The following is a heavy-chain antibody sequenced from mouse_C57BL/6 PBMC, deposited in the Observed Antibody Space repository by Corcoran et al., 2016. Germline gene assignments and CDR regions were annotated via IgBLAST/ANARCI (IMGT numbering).Heavy chain of an antibody. J-gene: IGHJ2*01. CDR3: ARGAYFDY. CDR1: GYTFTDYY. V-gene: IGHV1-19*01. Sequence: EVQLQQSGPVLVKPGASVKMSCKASGYTFTDYYMNWVKQSHGKSLEWIGVINPYNGGTSYNQKFKGKATLTVDNYSSTAYMELNSLTSEDSAVYYCARGAYFDYWGQGTTLTVSS. CDR2: INPYNGGT.